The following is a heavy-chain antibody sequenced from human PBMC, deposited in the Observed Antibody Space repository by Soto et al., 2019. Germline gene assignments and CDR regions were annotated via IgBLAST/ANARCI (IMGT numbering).Heavy chain of an antibody. Sequence: QVQLVQSGAEVKKPGSSVKVSCKASGGTFSSYAISWVRQAPGQGLEWMGGIIPIFGTANYAQKFQGRVTITADESAGTAYMELSSLRSEDTAVYYCASLPKATERNWFDPWGQGTLVTVSS. CDR2: IIPIFGTA. D-gene: IGHD5-12*01. J-gene: IGHJ5*02. CDR3: ASLPKATERNWFDP. CDR1: GGTFSSYA. V-gene: IGHV1-69*12.